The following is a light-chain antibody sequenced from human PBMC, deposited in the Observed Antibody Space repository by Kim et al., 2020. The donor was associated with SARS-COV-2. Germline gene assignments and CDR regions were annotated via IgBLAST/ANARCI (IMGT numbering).Light chain of an antibody. V-gene: IGLV6-57*04. J-gene: IGLJ2*01. CDR2: EDN. CDR3: QSYDSSNVV. Sequence: NFMLTQPHSVSESPWKTVTISCTRSSGSIASNYVQWYQQRPGSAPTTVIYEDNQRPSGVPDRFSGSTDSSSNSASLTISGLKTEDEADYYCQSYDSSNVVFGGGTQLTVL. CDR1: SGSIASNY.